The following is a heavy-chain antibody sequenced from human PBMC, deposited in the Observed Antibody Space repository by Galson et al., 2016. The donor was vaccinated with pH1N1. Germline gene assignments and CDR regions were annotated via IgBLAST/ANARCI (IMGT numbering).Heavy chain of an antibody. V-gene: IGHV4-61*01. J-gene: IGHJ4*02. D-gene: IGHD5-24*01. CDR1: GYLITGCCY. CDR2: IFYTGST. CDR3: ARDIDGSTGYKEIDY. Sequence: SETLSPTCGVSGYLITGCCYWGWIRQPPGKGLEWIGNIFYTGSTNYSPSLKSRVAISVDTSKNQFSLKMNSLTAADTAIYYCARDIDGSTGYKEIDYGGQGTLVTVSS.